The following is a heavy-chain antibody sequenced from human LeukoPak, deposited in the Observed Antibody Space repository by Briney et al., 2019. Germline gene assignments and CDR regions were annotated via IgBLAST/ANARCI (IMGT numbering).Heavy chain of an antibody. CDR1: GFTFSTYV. CDR3: ARGQLWYCSSTSCSIASFDY. J-gene: IGHJ4*02. V-gene: IGHV3-30-3*01. CDR2: ISYDGSNK. Sequence: GGSLRLSCAASGFTFSTYVMHWVRQAPGKGLEWVAVISYDGSNKYYADSVKGRFTISRDNSKNTLYLQMNSLRAEDTAVYYCARGQLWYCSSTSCSIASFDYWGQGTLVTVSS. D-gene: IGHD2-2*01.